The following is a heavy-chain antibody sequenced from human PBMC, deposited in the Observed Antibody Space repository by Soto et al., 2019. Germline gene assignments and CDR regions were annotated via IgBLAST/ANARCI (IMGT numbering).Heavy chain of an antibody. J-gene: IGHJ6*02. D-gene: IGHD2-15*01. V-gene: IGHV1-3*01. CDR1: GYTFTSYA. CDR2: INAGNGNT. Sequence: ASVKVSCKASGYTFTSYAMHWVRQAPGQRLEWMGWINAGNGNTKYSQKFQGRVTITRDTSASTAYMELSSLRSEDTAVYYCARYRHCSGDSCNYYYIMDVWGQGTTVTVFS. CDR3: ARYRHCSGDSCNYYYIMDV.